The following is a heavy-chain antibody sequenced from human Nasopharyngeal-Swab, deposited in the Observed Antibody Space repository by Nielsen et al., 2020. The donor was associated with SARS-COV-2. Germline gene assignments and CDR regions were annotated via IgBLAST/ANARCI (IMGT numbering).Heavy chain of an antibody. CDR1: RFTFSSYA. Sequence: GESLKISCAASRFTFSSYAMSWVRQAPGKGLEWVSAISGSGGHTYYGDSVKGRFTISRDNSKNTLYLQMNSLRADDTAVYYCASRSLLSGGAFDYWGQGTLVIVSS. V-gene: IGHV3-23*01. J-gene: IGHJ4*02. CDR3: ASRSLLSGGAFDY. D-gene: IGHD2-21*01. CDR2: ISGSGGHT.